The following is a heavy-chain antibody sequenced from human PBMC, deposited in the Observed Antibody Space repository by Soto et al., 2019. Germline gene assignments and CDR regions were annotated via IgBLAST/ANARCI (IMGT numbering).Heavy chain of an antibody. CDR1: GFTFSSYG. V-gene: IGHV3-33*01. D-gene: IGHD3-10*01. CDR2: IWYDGSNK. Sequence: QVQLVESGGGVVQPGRSLRLSCAASGFTFSSYGMHWVRQAPGKGLEWVAVIWYDGSNKYYADSVKGRFTISRDNSKNTLYLQMDSLRAEETAVYYCARDELLLWFGELDKWGQGTLVTVSS. J-gene: IGHJ4*02. CDR3: ARDELLLWFGELDK.